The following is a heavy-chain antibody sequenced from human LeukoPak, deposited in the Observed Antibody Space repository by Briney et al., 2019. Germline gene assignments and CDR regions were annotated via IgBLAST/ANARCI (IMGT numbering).Heavy chain of an antibody. J-gene: IGHJ3*02. CDR3: ARVKWNDAFDI. Sequence: GGSLRLSCAASGFTFSSYEMNWVRQAPGKGLEWVSYISSSGSTIYYADSVKGRFTISRDNAKNSLYLQMNSLRAEDTAVYYCARVKWNDAFDIWGQGTMVTVSS. D-gene: IGHD1-1*01. CDR1: GFTFSSYE. V-gene: IGHV3-48*03. CDR2: ISSSGSTI.